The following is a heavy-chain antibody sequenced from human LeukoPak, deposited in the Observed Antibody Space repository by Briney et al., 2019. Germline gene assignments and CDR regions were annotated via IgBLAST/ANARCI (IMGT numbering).Heavy chain of an antibody. D-gene: IGHD2-15*01. V-gene: IGHV3-23*01. CDR2: ISGSGGST. J-gene: IGHJ4*02. CDR3: AKEMRPYCSGGSCYGEDY. Sequence: GGSLRLSCEASGFTFSTYGMSWVRQAPGKGLEWVSAISGSGGSTYYADSVKGRVTISRDNSKNTLYLQMNSLRAEDTAVYYCAKEMRPYCSGGSCYGEDYWGQGTLVTVSS. CDR1: GFTFSTYG.